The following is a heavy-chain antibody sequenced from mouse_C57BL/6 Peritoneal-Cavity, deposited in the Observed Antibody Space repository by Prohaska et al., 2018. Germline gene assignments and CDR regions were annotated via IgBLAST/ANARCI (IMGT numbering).Heavy chain of an antibody. V-gene: IGHV2-9-1*01. CDR1: GFSLTSYA. D-gene: IGHD1-1*01. CDR3: ARNEGNYYGSSLDY. CDR2: IWTGGGT. Sequence: LVAPSQSLSITCTVSGFSLTSYAISWVRQPPGKGLEWLGVIWTGGGTNYNSALKSRLSISKDNSKSQVFLKMNSLQTDDTARYYCARNEGNYYGSSLDYWAQGTTLTVSS. J-gene: IGHJ2*01.